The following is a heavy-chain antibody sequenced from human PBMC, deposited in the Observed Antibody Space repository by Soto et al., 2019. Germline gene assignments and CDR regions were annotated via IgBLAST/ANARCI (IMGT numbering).Heavy chain of an antibody. CDR2: INAGNGNT. CDR1: GYTFTSYA. Sequence: ASVKVSCKASGYTFTSYAMHWVRQAPGQRLEWMGWINAGNGNTKYSQKFQGRVTITRDTSASTAYTELSSLRSEDTAVYYCARVRIVGATLLNYWGQGTLVTVSS. J-gene: IGHJ4*02. V-gene: IGHV1-3*01. D-gene: IGHD1-26*01. CDR3: ARVRIVGATLLNY.